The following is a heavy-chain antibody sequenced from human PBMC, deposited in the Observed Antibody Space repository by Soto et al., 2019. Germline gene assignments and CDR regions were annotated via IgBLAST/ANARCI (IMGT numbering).Heavy chain of an antibody. CDR1: GFTFSSYA. J-gene: IGHJ4*02. D-gene: IGHD6-13*01. V-gene: IGHV3-23*01. Sequence: EVQLLESGGGLVQPGRSLRLSCAASGFTFSSYAMPWVRQAPGKGLEWVSGISGGGGSTYYADSVKGRYTISRDNSKNTLYLQMNSLRVEDTAVYYCAKNPGRCWYTHAFDYWGQGTLVTVSS. CDR3: AKNPGRCWYTHAFDY. CDR2: ISGGGGST.